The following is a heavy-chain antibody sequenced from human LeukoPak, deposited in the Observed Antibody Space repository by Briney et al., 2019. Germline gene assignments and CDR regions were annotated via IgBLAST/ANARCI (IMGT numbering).Heavy chain of an antibody. Sequence: SETLSLTCAVYGGSFSGYYWSWIRQPPGKGLEWIGEINHSGSTNYNPSLKSRVTISVDTSKNQFSLKLSSVTAADTAVYYCARRAIYYGSGSYPFDYWGQGTLVTVSS. V-gene: IGHV4-34*01. D-gene: IGHD3-10*01. CDR1: GGSFSGYY. CDR2: INHSGST. J-gene: IGHJ4*02. CDR3: ARRAIYYGSGSYPFDY.